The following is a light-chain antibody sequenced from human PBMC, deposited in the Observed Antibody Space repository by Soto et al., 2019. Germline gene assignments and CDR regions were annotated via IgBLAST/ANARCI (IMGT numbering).Light chain of an antibody. CDR1: QDIGSY. CDR2: GAS. V-gene: IGKV1-9*01. CDR3: QQYDNLPLT. Sequence: DIQLTQSPSFLSASVGDRVTVTCRSSQDIGSYLAWYQQKPGKAPKVLIYGASTLQSGVPPRFGGSGSGTAFTLTISSLQPEDIATYYCQQYDNLPLTFGGGTKVDIK. J-gene: IGKJ4*01.